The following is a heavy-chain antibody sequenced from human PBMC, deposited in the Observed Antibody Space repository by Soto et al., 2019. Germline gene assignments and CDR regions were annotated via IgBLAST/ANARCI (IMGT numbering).Heavy chain of an antibody. D-gene: IGHD3-10*01. CDR1: RLTFRIRS. J-gene: IGHJ4*02. CDR3: ARGSTDSYPGSRIFDF. CDR2: ITDTGGDA. V-gene: IGHV3-23*01. Sequence: GGSQIHSTVAARLTFRIRSMNLVRQSQGEGLQWVSTITDTGGDAKYADSVRGRFVISRDNSKKTLYLQMTSLTAEDSAMYFCARGSTDSYPGSRIFDFWGRGTLVTGSS.